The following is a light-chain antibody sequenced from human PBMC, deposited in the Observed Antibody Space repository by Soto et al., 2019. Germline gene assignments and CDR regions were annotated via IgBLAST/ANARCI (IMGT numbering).Light chain of an antibody. J-gene: IGKJ1*01. CDR3: QQYDSSPRT. V-gene: IGKV3-20*01. CDR2: AAS. Sequence: ENVLTQSPGTLSLSPGERATLSCRASQTLYSSYLAWYQQKPGQAPRLLIYAASSRATGIQDRFSGSGYGTDFTLTISRLESEDCAVYYCQQYDSSPRTFGQGTKVEIK. CDR1: QTLYSSY.